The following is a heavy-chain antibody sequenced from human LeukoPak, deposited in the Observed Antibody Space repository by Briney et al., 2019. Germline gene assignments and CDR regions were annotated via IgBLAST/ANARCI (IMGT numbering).Heavy chain of an antibody. CDR2: ISSSSSYI. D-gene: IGHD5-18*01. V-gene: IGHV3-21*01. CDR1: GFTFSTYS. CDR3: TRNMWIELTRRDYMDV. Sequence: PGGSLRLSCAASGFTFSTYSMNWVRQAPGKGLEWVSSISSSSSYIYYADSVKGRFTISRDNAKNSLYLQMNSLRAEDTAVYYCTRNMWIELTRRDYMDVWGKGTTVTVSS. J-gene: IGHJ6*03.